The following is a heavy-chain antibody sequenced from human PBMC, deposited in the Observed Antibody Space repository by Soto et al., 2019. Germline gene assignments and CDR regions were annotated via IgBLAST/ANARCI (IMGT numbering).Heavy chain of an antibody. D-gene: IGHD3-9*01. CDR3: ARSVTGRYFDWYDY. Sequence: PGGSLRLSCAASGFTFSSYAMHWVRQAPGKGLEWVAVISYDGSNKYYADSVKGRFTISRDNSKNTLYLQMNSLRAEDTAVYYCARSVTGRYFDWYDYWGQGTLVTVSS. J-gene: IGHJ4*02. V-gene: IGHV3-30-3*01. CDR1: GFTFSSYA. CDR2: ISYDGSNK.